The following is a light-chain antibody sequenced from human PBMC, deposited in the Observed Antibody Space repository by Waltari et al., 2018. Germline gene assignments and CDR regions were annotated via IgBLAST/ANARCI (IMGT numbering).Light chain of an antibody. V-gene: IGLV2-14*03. Sequence: QSALTQPASVSGSPGQSITLSCSGTNSDIGGYKYVSWYQQHPGKAPKLIIYDVTKRTSGISHRFSGSKSGITASLTISGLQAEDEGDYYCSSYTTSHTAYWVFGGGTRLTVL. CDR3: SSYTTSHTAYWV. J-gene: IGLJ3*02. CDR2: DVT. CDR1: NSDIGGYKY.